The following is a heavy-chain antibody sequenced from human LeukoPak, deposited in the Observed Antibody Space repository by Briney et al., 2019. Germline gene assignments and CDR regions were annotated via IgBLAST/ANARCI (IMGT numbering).Heavy chain of an antibody. Sequence: GGSLRLSCTDSGFTFSMYWMSWVRQAPGKGLEWLASIKPDGSAAIYVDSMKGRFTISRDNAKNSLYLQMNSLTVEDTAVYYCATHSDWRFDFWGQGTLGTVSS. CDR1: GFTFSMYW. CDR3: ATHSDWRFDF. CDR2: IKPDGSAA. V-gene: IGHV3-7*01. D-gene: IGHD6-19*01. J-gene: IGHJ4*02.